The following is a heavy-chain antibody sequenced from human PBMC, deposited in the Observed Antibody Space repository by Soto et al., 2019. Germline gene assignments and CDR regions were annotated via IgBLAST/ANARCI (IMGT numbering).Heavy chain of an antibody. CDR3: ARDFGGWTPVHYYYYMDV. D-gene: IGHD3-16*01. Sequence: QVQLVQSGAEVKKPGASVKVSCKASGYTFTSYDINWVRQATGQGLEWMGWMNPNSGNTGYAQKFQGRVTMTRNTSISTAYMELSSLRSEDTAVYYCARDFGGWTPVHYYYYMDVWGKGTTVTVSS. J-gene: IGHJ6*03. CDR1: GYTFTSYD. V-gene: IGHV1-8*01. CDR2: MNPNSGNT.